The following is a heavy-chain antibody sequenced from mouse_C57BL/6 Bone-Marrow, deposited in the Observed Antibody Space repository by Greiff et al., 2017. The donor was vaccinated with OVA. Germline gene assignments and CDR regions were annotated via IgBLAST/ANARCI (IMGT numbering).Heavy chain of an antibody. V-gene: IGHV5-6*01. Sequence: EVQLVESGGDLVKPGGSLKLSCAASGFTFSSYGMSWVRQPPDKRLEWVATISGGGSYTYYPDSVKGRFTSSSYNAKNNLYLHMSSLKSENTAMYNCARRGCSLFDYWGQGTTLTVSS. CDR3: ARRGCSLFDY. J-gene: IGHJ2*01. D-gene: IGHD6-2*01. CDR2: ISGGGSYT. CDR1: GFTFSSYG.